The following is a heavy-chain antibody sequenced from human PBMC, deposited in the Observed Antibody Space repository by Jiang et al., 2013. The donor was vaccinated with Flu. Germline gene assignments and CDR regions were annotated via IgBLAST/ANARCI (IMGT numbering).Heavy chain of an antibody. D-gene: IGHD3-3*01. CDR1: GFSLSTSRMC. J-gene: IGHJ2*01. CDR2: IDWDDEK. V-gene: IGHV2-70*12. Sequence: KPTQTLTLTCTFSGFSLSTSRMCVSWIRQPPGKALEWLARIDWDDEKYYITSLRTRLTILKDTSKNQVVLTMTNMDPVDTATYYCAHIRTYYDFWSGYYTRWYFDLWGPWHPGHCLL. CDR3: AHIRTYYDFWSGYYTRWYFDL.